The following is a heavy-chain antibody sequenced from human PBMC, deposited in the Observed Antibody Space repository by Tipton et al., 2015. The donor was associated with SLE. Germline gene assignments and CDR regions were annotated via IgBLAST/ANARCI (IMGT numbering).Heavy chain of an antibody. CDR3: AKDLLYYYGSGSYSAFDI. CDR2: ISGSGGTR. V-gene: IGHV3-48*03. Sequence: SLRLSCAASGFTFSSFDMNWVRQAPGKGLEWVSYISGSGGTRYYADSVKGRFTISRDNAKKSLYLQMNSLRAEDTALYYCAKDLLYYYGSGSYSAFDIWGQGTMVTVSS. CDR1: GFTFSSFD. D-gene: IGHD3-10*01. J-gene: IGHJ3*02.